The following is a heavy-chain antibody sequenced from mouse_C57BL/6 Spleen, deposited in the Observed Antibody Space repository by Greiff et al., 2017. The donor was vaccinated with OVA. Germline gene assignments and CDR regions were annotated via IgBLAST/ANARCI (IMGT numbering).Heavy chain of an antibody. CDR3: ARLIYSYAMDY. J-gene: IGHJ4*01. Sequence: EVKLVESGGGLVKPGGSLKLSCAASGFTFSSYTMSWVRQTPEKRLEWVATISGGGGNTYYPDSVKGRFTISRDNAKNTLYLQMSSLRSEDTALYYCARLIYSYAMDYWGKGTSVTVSS. CDR1: GFTFSSYT. CDR2: ISGGGGNT. D-gene: IGHD2-1*01. V-gene: IGHV5-9*01.